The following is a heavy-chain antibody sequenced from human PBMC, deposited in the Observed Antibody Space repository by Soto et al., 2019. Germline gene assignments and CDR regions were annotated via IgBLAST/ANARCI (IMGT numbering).Heavy chain of an antibody. V-gene: IGHV1-2*02. Sequence: QVQLVQSGAEVKNPGASVKVSCKASGYTFSDYHMHWVRQAPGQGLEWMGWIYPNTGGTIYAQKFQGRVTMARDTSISTAYMELSRLRSDDTAVYCCAKEMQRGMDVWGQGTTVTVSS. CDR3: AKEMQRGMDV. CDR2: IYPNTGGT. CDR1: GYTFSDYH. J-gene: IGHJ6*02.